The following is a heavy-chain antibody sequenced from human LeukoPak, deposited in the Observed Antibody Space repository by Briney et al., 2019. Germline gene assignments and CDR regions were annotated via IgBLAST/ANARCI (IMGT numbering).Heavy chain of an antibody. CDR1: GFTFSSYS. J-gene: IGHJ6*03. D-gene: IGHD4-17*01. V-gene: IGHV3-21*01. CDR2: ISSSSSYI. Sequence: GGSLRLSRAASGFTFSSYSMNWVRQAPGKGLEWVSSISSSSSYIYYADSVKGRFTISRDNAKNSLYLQMNSLRAEDTAVYYCARDMTTVTSYYYYYMDVWGKGTTVTVSS. CDR3: ARDMTTVTSYYYYYMDV.